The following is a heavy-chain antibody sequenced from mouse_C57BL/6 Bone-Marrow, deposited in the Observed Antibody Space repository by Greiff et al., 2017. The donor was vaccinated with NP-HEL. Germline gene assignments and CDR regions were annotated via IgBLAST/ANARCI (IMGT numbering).Heavy chain of an antibody. CDR2: ISSGGSDT. Sequence: EVQLQQSGGDLVKPGGSLKLSCAASGFTFSSYGMSWVRQTPDKRLEWVATISSGGSDTYYPDSVKGRFTLSGDNAKNTLYLQMRSRKSEDTAMYYCARRYDDYFFAYWGQGTLVTVSA. V-gene: IGHV5-6*01. CDR1: GFTFSSYG. J-gene: IGHJ3*01. D-gene: IGHD2-4*01. CDR3: ARRYDDYFFAY.